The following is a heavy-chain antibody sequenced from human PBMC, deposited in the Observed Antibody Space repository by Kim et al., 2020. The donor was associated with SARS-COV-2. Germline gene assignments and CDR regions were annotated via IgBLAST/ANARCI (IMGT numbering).Heavy chain of an antibody. CDR3: AEVVAHRFLEWFSEYFQH. D-gene: IGHD3-3*01. CDR2: ISGSGGST. Sequence: GGSLRLSCAASGFTFSSYAMSWVRQAPGKGLEWVSAISGSGGSTYYADSVKGRFTISRDNSKNTLYLQMNSLRAEDTAVYYCAEVVAHRFLEWFSEYFQHWGQGTLVTVSS. V-gene: IGHV3-23*01. CDR1: GFTFSSYA. J-gene: IGHJ1*01.